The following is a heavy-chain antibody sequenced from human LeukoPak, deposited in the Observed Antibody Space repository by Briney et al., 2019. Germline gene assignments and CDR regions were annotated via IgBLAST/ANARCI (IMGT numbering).Heavy chain of an antibody. Sequence: PSETLSLTCTVSGGSISSYYWSWIRQPAGKGLEWIGRIYTSGSTNYNPSLKSRVTMSVDTSKSQFSLKLRSVTAADTAVYYCARVGDTAMANPRRGYYYYYVDVWGKGTTVTVSS. CDR2: IYTSGST. CDR1: GGSISSYY. D-gene: IGHD5-18*01. CDR3: ARVGDTAMANPRRGYYYYYVDV. J-gene: IGHJ6*03. V-gene: IGHV4-4*07.